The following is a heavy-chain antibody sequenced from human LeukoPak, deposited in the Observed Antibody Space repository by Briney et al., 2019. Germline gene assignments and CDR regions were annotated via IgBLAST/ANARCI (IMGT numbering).Heavy chain of an antibody. CDR3: GRLEIGAFDI. CDR1: GYSFYTDL. J-gene: IGHJ3*02. V-gene: IGHV5-51*01. Sequence: GESLKISCQASGYSFYTDLIGWVRQVPGKGVGLMGIIYPDDSDTRYSPSFQGHVNISADTSVRTAYQQGSSVKSSRPALLYCGRLEIGAFDIWGQGTMVTVSS. CDR2: IYPDDSDT.